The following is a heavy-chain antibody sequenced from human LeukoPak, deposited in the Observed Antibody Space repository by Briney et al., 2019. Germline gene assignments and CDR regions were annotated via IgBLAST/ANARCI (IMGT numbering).Heavy chain of an antibody. CDR1: GGSFSGYY. J-gene: IGHJ5*02. CDR2: INHSGST. V-gene: IGHV4-34*01. CDR3: ARGRYSSGT. D-gene: IGHD6-19*01. Sequence: PSETLSLTCAVYGGSFSGYYWSWIRQPPGKGLEWIGEINHSGSTNYNPSLKSRVTISVDTSKNQFSLKLSSVTAADTAVYYCARGRYSSGTWGQGTLVTVSS.